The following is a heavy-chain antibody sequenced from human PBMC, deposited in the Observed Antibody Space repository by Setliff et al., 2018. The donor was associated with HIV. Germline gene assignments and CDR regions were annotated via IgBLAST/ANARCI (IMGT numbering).Heavy chain of an antibody. CDR1: GYSFPTYW. CDR3: ARREGIPVADLYYFDY. Sequence: GESLKISCKGSGYSFPTYWIGWVRQMPGKGLEWMGIIYPDDSDTRYSPSFQGQVTISADKSTSTAYVQWSSLKASDTAIYYCARREGIPVADLYYFDYWGQGTLVTVSS. V-gene: IGHV5-51*01. J-gene: IGHJ4*02. D-gene: IGHD6-19*01. CDR2: IYPDDSDT.